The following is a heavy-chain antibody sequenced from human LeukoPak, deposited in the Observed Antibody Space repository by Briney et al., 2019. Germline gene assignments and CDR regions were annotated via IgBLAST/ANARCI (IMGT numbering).Heavy chain of an antibody. D-gene: IGHD4-17*01. CDR2: LYNNGST. CDR3: TRDIGSGDYVFFDS. Sequence: PAETLSLTCTVSGASVSGYYWSWIRLPAGKGLECIGRLYNNGSTNCNPSLKSRVTMSVDTSKNQLSLRLKSVTAADTAVYYCTRDIGSGDYVFFDSWGQGTRVIVSS. V-gene: IGHV4-4*07. CDR1: GASVSGYY. J-gene: IGHJ4*02.